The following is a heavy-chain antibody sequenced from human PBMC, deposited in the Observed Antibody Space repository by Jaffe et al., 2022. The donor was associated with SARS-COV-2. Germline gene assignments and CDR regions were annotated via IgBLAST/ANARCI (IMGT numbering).Heavy chain of an antibody. D-gene: IGHD3-16*01. CDR3: ASVDSWGFVDY. CDR2: IYTSGST. Sequence: QVQLQESGPGLVKPSQTLSLTCTVSGGSISSGSYYWSWIRQPAGKGLEWIGRIYTSGSTNYNPSLKSRVTISVDTSKNQFSLKLSSVTAADTAVYYCASVDSWGFVDYWGQGTLVTVSS. CDR1: GGSISSGSYY. V-gene: IGHV4-61*02. J-gene: IGHJ4*02.